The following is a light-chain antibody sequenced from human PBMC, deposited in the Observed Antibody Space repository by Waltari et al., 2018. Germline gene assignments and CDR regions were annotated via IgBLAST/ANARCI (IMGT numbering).Light chain of an antibody. J-gene: IGKJ1*01. CDR3: QQYGSSPAT. Sequence: EIVLTQSPGTLSLSPGERATPPCRASQSVTSNFLPWYQQKPGQAPRLLIYGASLRATGISDRIGGSGSGTDFTLTISRLEPEDFAVYYCQQYGSSPATFGQGTKVEIK. CDR2: GAS. V-gene: IGKV3-20*01. CDR1: QSVTSNF.